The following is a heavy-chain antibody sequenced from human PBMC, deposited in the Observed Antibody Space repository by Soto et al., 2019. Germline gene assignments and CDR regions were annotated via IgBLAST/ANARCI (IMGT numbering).Heavy chain of an antibody. J-gene: IGHJ6*02. Sequence: SETLSLTCTVSGGSISSYYWSWIRQPPGKGLEWIGYIYYSGSTNYNPSLKSRVTISVDTSKNQFSLKLSSVTAADTAVYYCAREFVYYYDSSGYYSDGMDVWGQGTTVTVSS. CDR3: AREFVYYYDSSGYYSDGMDV. V-gene: IGHV4-59*01. CDR2: IYYSGST. D-gene: IGHD3-22*01. CDR1: GGSISSYY.